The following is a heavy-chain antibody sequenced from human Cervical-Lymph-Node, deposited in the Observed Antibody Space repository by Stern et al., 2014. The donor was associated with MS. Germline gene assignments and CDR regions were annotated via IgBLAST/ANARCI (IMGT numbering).Heavy chain of an antibody. CDR1: GGTLSNYA. Sequence: QVQLVQSGAEVKKPGSSVKVSCKASGGTLSNYAISWVRQAPGQGLEWMGGIITIFGTVNYAQKFQGRVTITADESTSTAYMELSSLRSEDTAVYYCARGPRSQSGGSSWFDPWGQGTLVTVSS. V-gene: IGHV1-69*01. J-gene: IGHJ5*02. D-gene: IGHD1-26*01. CDR3: ARGPRSQSGGSSWFDP. CDR2: IITIFGTV.